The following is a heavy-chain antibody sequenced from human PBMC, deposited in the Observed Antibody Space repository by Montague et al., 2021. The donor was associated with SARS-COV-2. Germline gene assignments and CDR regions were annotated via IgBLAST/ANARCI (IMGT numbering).Heavy chain of an antibody. D-gene: IGHD3-22*01. CDR1: GGSISSGGYY. Sequence: TLSLTCTVSGGSISSGGYYWSWIRQHPGKGLEWIGYIYHTGSTHYNPSLKSRVTISKETSKNHFSLNLSSVTAADSAVYYCARDSGYYDSSGHSYDAFDIWGQGTKVTVSS. J-gene: IGHJ3*02. V-gene: IGHV4-31*03. CDR2: IYHTGST. CDR3: ARDSGYYDSSGHSYDAFDI.